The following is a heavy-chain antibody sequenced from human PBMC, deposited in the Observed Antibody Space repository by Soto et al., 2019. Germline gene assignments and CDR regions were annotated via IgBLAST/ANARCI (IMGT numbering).Heavy chain of an antibody. CDR3: AKSRGSGTYYNPFDAFDL. V-gene: IGHV3-23*01. CDR1: GFTFNNYA. J-gene: IGHJ3*01. D-gene: IGHD3-10*01. Sequence: EVQLLESGGGLVQPGGSLRLSCAASGFTFNNYAMSWVRQAPEKGLEWVSGVSGSGGGTYNADSVKGRFTISRDNSRNTLSLQMDSLRAEDTAVYYCAKSRGSGTYYNPFDAFDLWGQGTMVTVSS. CDR2: VSGSGGGT.